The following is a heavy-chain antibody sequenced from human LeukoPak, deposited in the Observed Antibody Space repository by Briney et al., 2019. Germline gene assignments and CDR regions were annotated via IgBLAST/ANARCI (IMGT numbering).Heavy chain of an antibody. D-gene: IGHD5-24*01. J-gene: IGHJ3*02. V-gene: IGHV3-49*04. CDR1: GFNFGDYA. Sequence: GGSLRLSCSGPGFNFGDYALDWVRQAPGKGLEWVGFIRSKAYGGTIDYAASVKGRFTMSRDDSKSIAYLEMNSLKIEDTAVYYCNRHGPRYAHNWDLFDIWGQGTVVTVSS. CDR2: IRSKAYGGTI. CDR3: NRHGPRYAHNWDLFDI.